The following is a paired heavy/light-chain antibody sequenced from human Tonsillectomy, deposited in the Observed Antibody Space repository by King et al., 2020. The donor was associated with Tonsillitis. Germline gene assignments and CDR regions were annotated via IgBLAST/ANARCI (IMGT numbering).Light chain of an antibody. Sequence: DIQMTQSPSSLSASVGDRVTITCQASQDISNYLNWYQQKPGKAPNLLIYDASNLETGVPSRFSGSGSGTDFTFTISSLQPEDIATYYCQQYDNLPPMYTFGQGTKLEIK. CDR1: QDISNY. CDR2: DAS. V-gene: IGKV1-33*01. J-gene: IGKJ2*01. CDR3: QQYDNLPPMYT.
Heavy chain of an antibody. V-gene: IGHV3-30*01. Sequence: QVQLVESGGGVVQPGRSLRLSCAASGFTFSSYAMHWVRQAPGKGLEWVTLISYDGSNEYYADSVRGRFTISRDNSKNTLYLQMNSLRAEDTAVYYCARMRYCAYAVCSVFDYWGQGTLVTVSS. J-gene: IGHJ4*02. CDR3: ARMRYCAYAVCSVFDY. D-gene: IGHD2-8*01. CDR1: GFTFSSYA. CDR2: ISYDGSNE.